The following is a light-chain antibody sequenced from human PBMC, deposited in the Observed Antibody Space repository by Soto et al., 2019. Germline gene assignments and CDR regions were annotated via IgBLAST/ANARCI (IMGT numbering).Light chain of an antibody. Sequence: QSVLTQPPSVSGAPGQRVTISCTGSSSNFGAGYDVHWYQRLPGTAPKLLIYGNTNRPSGVPDRFSGSKSGTSASLAITGLQAEDEADYYCQSYDTSLSGSIFGGGTKLTVL. CDR2: GNT. CDR3: QSYDTSLSGSI. J-gene: IGLJ2*01. V-gene: IGLV1-40*01. CDR1: SSNFGAGYD.